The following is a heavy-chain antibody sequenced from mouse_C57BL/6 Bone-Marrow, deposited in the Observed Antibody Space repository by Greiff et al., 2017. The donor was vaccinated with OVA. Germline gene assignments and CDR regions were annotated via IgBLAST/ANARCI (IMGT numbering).Heavy chain of an antibody. V-gene: IGHV1-59*01. Sequence: VQLQQSGAELVRPGTSVKLSCKASGYTFTSYWMHWVKQRPGQGLEWIGVIDPSDSYTNYNQKFKGKATLTVDTSSSTAYMQLSSLTSEDSAVYYCAREGMVTTFYYYAMDYWGQGTSVTVSS. J-gene: IGHJ4*01. CDR2: IDPSDSYT. CDR1: GYTFTSYW. D-gene: IGHD2-2*01. CDR3: AREGMVTTFYYYAMDY.